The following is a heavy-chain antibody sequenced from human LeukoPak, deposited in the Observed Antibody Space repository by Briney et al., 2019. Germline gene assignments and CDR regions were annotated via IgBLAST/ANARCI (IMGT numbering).Heavy chain of an antibody. CDR1: GFTFSDYY. J-gene: IGHJ4*02. CDR3: ATPREGNSRDFDY. CDR2: ISKDGSNE. D-gene: IGHD3-10*01. Sequence: GGSLRLSCAAPGFTFSDYYMSWIRQAPGKGLEWVTFISKDGSNEDYADSVKGRFTISRDNSKNTLYLQMTSLRTEDTAVYYCATPREGNSRDFDYWGQGTLVTVSS. V-gene: IGHV3-30-3*01.